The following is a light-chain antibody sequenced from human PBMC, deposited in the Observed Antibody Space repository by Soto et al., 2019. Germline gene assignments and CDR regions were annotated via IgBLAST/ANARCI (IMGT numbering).Light chain of an antibody. CDR3: QSYDSSLRGYV. CDR2: SFT. Sequence: QSVLTQPPSVSGAPGQRVIISCTGTSSNIGAGYDVSWYQQLPGTAPKLLIYSFTTRPSGVPDRFSGSKSGTSASLAVTGLQADVEADYYCQSYDSSLRGYVFGSGTKLTVL. V-gene: IGLV1-40*01. J-gene: IGLJ1*01. CDR1: SSNIGAGYD.